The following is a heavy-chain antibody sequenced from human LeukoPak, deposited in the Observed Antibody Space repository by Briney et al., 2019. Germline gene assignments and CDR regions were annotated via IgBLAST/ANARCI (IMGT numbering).Heavy chain of an antibody. V-gene: IGHV4-34*01. CDR2: INHSGST. CDR3: ARYASARFDP. D-gene: IGHD3-10*01. CDR1: GGSFSGYY. J-gene: IGHJ5*02. Sequence: SETLSLTCAVYGGSFSGYYWSWIRQPPGKGLEWIGEINHSGSTNYNPSLKSRVTISVDTSKNQFSLKLSSVTAADTAVYYCARYASARFDPWGQGTLVTVSS.